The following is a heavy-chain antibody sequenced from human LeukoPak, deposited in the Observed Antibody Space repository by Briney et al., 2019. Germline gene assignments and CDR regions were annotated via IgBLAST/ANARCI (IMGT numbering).Heavy chain of an antibody. CDR1: GCSISSSNW. V-gene: IGHV4-4*02. D-gene: IGHD6-13*01. CDR3: ARVDSSNWYEYRGYFDY. Sequence: PSGTLSLTCAVSGCSISSSNWWRWVRQPPGKGLEWIGEIYHSGSTNYNPSLKSRVTISVDKSKNQFSLKLSSVTAADTAVYYCARVDSSNWYEYRGYFDYWGQGTLVTVSS. J-gene: IGHJ4*02. CDR2: IYHSGST.